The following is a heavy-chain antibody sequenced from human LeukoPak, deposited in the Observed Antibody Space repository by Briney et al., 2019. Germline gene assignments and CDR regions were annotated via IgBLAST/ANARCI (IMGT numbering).Heavy chain of an antibody. V-gene: IGHV7-4-1*02. Sequence: ASVKVSCKGSEYTFTKYAISWVRQAPGQGLEYMGWIDTNTGNPTYAQGFTGRFVFSLDTSVSTAYLQISSLKAEDSAIYFCANCYDSSGFFAYWGQGTLVTVSS. J-gene: IGHJ4*02. D-gene: IGHD3-22*01. CDR2: IDTNTGNP. CDR3: ANCYDSSGFFAY. CDR1: EYTFTKYA.